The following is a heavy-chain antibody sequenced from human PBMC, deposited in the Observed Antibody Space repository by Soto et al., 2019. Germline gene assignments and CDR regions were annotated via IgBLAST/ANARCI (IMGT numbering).Heavy chain of an antibody. V-gene: IGHV1-18*01. CDR1: GYGFTPYG. Sequence: QVHLAQSGAEVKKPGASVKVSCKGSGYGFTPYGITWVRQAPGQGLEWMAWISAHNGNTNYAQKLQGRVTVTRDTSTSTAYMELRSLRSDDTAVYYCARGRYGDYWGQGALVTGSS. CDR3: ARGRYGDY. CDR2: ISAHNGNT. D-gene: IGHD4-17*01. J-gene: IGHJ4*02.